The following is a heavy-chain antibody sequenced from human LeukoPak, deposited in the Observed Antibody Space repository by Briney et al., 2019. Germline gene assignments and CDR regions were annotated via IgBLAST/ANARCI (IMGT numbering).Heavy chain of an antibody. CDR1: GFTVSSNY. CDR3: ATGITIFGVVMGHDY. J-gene: IGHJ4*02. D-gene: IGHD3-3*01. V-gene: IGHV3-53*01. CDR2: IYSGGST. Sequence: PGGSLRLSCAASGFTVSSNYMSWVRQAPGKGLEWVSVIYSGGSTYYADSVKGRFTISRDNAKNSLYLQMNSLRAEDTAVYYCATGITIFGVVMGHDYWGQGTLVTVSS.